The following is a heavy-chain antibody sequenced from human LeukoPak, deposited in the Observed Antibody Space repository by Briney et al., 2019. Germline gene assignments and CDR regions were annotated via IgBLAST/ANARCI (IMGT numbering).Heavy chain of an antibody. CDR2: IIPIFGTA. D-gene: IGHD3-16*02. J-gene: IGHJ4*02. V-gene: IGHV1-69*13. Sequence: ASVKVSCKASGGTFSSYAISWVRQAPGQGLEWMGGIIPIFGTANYAQKFQGRVTITADESTSTAYMELSSLRSDDTAVYYCATEGPNYVWGSYRHRFDFWGQGTLVTVSS. CDR1: GGTFSSYA. CDR3: ATEGPNYVWGSYRHRFDF.